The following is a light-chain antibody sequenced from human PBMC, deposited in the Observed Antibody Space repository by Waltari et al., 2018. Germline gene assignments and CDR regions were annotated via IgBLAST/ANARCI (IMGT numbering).Light chain of an antibody. CDR3: ATWDDSQTGYVV. J-gene: IGLJ2*01. CDR2: LTN. Sequence: QSVLTQPPSVSGTPGQRVTISCSGSSSNIGSNTVKWYQQVPGTAPKLLIDLTNRRPSGVPDRFSGSKSGTSASLAISGLQSEDDAYYYCATWDDSQTGYVVFGGGTKLTVL. V-gene: IGLV1-44*01. CDR1: SSNIGSNT.